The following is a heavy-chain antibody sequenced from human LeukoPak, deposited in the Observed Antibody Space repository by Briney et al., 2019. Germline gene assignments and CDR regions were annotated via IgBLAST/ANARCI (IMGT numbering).Heavy chain of an antibody. J-gene: IGHJ6*02. CDR3: AKDITTYYYGSGYYGMDV. D-gene: IGHD3-10*01. CDR2: ISWNSGSI. V-gene: IGHV3-9*01. CDR1: GFTFDDYA. Sequence: GRSLRLSCAASGFTFDDYAMHWVRQAPGKGLEWVSGISWNSGSIGYADSVKGRFTISRDNAKNSLYLQMNSLRAEDTALYYCAKDITTYYYGSGYYGMDVWGQGTTVTVSS.